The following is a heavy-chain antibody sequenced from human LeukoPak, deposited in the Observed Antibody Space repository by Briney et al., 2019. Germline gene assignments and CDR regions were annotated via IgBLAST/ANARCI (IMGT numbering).Heavy chain of an antibody. CDR1: GFTFSSYA. D-gene: IGHD6-19*01. Sequence: QSGGSLRLSCAASGFTFSSYAMSRVRQAPGKGLEWVSAISGSGGSTYYADSVKGRFTISRDNSKNTLYLQMNSLRAEDTAVYYCAKDTAERGWDYFYYYYGMDVWGQGTTVTVSS. CDR3: AKDTAERGWDYFYYYYGMDV. J-gene: IGHJ6*02. CDR2: ISGSGGST. V-gene: IGHV3-23*01.